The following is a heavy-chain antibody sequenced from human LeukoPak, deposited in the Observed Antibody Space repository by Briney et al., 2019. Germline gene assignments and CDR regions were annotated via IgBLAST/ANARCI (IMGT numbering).Heavy chain of an antibody. J-gene: IGHJ4*02. CDR3: ARVGAEYQLLYDQYYFDY. Sequence: ASVNVSCMASVYTFTGYFMHWVRQAPGQGLEWMGWINPNSGGTNYAQKFQGRVTMTRDTSISTAYMELSRLRSDDTAVYYCARVGAEYQLLYDQYYFDYWGQGTLVTVSS. D-gene: IGHD2-2*02. V-gene: IGHV1-2*02. CDR1: VYTFTGYF. CDR2: INPNSGGT.